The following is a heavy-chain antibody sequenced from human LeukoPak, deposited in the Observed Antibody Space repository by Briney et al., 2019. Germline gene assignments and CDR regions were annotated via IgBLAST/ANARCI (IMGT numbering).Heavy chain of an antibody. D-gene: IGHD1-26*01. CDR2: ISGSGGST. J-gene: IGHJ4*02. V-gene: IGHV3-23*01. CDR1: GFTFSSYA. CDR3: ARERSQVGANDY. Sequence: GGSLRLSCAASGFTFSSYAMSWVRQAPGKGLEWVSAISGSGGSTYYVDSAKGRFTISRDNAKNSLYLQMNSLRDEDTAVYYCARERSQVGANDYWGQGTLVTVSS.